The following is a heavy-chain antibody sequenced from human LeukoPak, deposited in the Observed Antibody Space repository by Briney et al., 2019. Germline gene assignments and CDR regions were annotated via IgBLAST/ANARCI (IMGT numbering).Heavy chain of an antibody. CDR3: ASATPANDY. Sequence: PGGSLRLSCAASGFTFSSYGMHWVRQAPGKGLEWVAFMTYDGSKRPYADSVKGRFTISRDNSKNTLYLQMNNLRAEDTAIYYCASATPANDYWGRGTLVTVSS. CDR1: GFTFSSYG. J-gene: IGHJ4*02. CDR2: MTYDGSKR. V-gene: IGHV3-30*02.